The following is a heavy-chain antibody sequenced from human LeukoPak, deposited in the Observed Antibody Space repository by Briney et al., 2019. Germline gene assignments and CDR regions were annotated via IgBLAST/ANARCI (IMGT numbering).Heavy chain of an antibody. Sequence: GGSLTHSCAASGFTFSSYSMNWVRQAPGKGLEWVSSISSSSSYIYYADSVKGRFTISRDNAKNSLYLQMNSLRADDAAVYYCAREPTSMGSDYWGQGTLVTVSS. CDR1: GFTFSSYS. J-gene: IGHJ4*02. CDR2: ISSSSSYI. CDR3: AREPTSMGSDY. D-gene: IGHD5-18*01. V-gene: IGHV3-21*01.